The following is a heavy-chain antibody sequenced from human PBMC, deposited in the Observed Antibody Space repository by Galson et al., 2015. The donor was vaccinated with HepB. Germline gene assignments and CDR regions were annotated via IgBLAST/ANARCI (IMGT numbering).Heavy chain of an antibody. CDR2: ISGSGIST. CDR3: AKADYDILTGPDY. D-gene: IGHD3-9*01. V-gene: IGHV3-23*01. CDR1: GFTFSSYA. Sequence: SLRLSCAASGFTFSSYAMSWVRQAPGKGLEWVSAISGSGISTYYADSVKGRFTISRDNSKNTLYLQMNSLRAEDTAVYYCAKADYDILTGPDYWGQGTLVTVSS. J-gene: IGHJ4*02.